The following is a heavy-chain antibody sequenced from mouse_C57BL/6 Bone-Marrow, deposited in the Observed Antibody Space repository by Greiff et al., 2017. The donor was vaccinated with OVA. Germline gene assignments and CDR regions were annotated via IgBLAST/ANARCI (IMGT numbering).Heavy chain of an antibody. CDR3: ARCGNYEGFDY. J-gene: IGHJ2*01. D-gene: IGHD2-1*01. CDR2: IYPSDSET. V-gene: IGHV1-61*01. CDR1: GYTFTSYW. Sequence: QVQLQQPGAELVRPGSSVKLSCKASGYTFTSYWMDWVKRRPGQGLEWIGNIYPSDSETHYNQKFKDKATLTVDKSSSTAYMQLSSLTSEDSAVYYCARCGNYEGFDYWGQGTTLTVSS.